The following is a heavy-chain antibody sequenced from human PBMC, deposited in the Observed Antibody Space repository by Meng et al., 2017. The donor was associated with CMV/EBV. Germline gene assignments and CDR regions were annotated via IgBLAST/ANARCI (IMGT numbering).Heavy chain of an antibody. V-gene: IGHV3-74*01. CDR1: GFTFSSYW. CDR2: INSDGSST. CDR3: ASGTLRLGFDP. D-gene: IGHD1-26*01. Sequence: SFAASGFTFSSYWMHWVRQAPGKGLVWVSRINSDGSSTSYADSVKGRFTISRDNAKNTLYLQMNSLRAEDTAVYYCASGTLRLGFDPWGQGTLVTSPQ. J-gene: IGHJ5*02.